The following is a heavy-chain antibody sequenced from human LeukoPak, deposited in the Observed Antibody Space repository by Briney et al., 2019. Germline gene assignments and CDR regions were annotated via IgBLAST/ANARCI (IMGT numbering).Heavy chain of an antibody. Sequence: GESLKISCKASGYSFTSYWIGWVRQMPGKGLEWMGIIYPGDSDTRYSPSFQGQVTISADKSISTAYLQWSSLKASDTAMYYCARRRDSGSYWIDAFDIWGQGTMVTVSS. J-gene: IGHJ3*02. CDR2: IYPGDSDT. CDR1: GYSFTSYW. CDR3: ARRRDSGSYWIDAFDI. V-gene: IGHV5-51*01. D-gene: IGHD1-26*01.